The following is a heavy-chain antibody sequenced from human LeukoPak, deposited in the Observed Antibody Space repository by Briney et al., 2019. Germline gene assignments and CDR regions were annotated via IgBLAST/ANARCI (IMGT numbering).Heavy chain of an antibody. CDR2: ISYDGSNK. D-gene: IGHD3-22*01. CDR3: AKGDSSGYYGYDAFDI. J-gene: IGHJ3*02. CDR1: GFTFSSYA. Sequence: PGGSLRLSCAASGFTFSSYAMHWVRQAPGKGLEWVAVISYDGSNKYYADSVKGRFTISRDNSKNTLYLQMNSLRAEDTAVYYCAKGDSSGYYGYDAFDIWGQGTMVTVSS. V-gene: IGHV3-30-3*01.